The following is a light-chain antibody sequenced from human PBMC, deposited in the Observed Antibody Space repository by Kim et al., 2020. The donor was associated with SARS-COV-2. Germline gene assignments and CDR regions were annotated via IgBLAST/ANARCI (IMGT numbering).Light chain of an antibody. CDR1: RWHGDSF. CDR3: ETWDSNAQV. J-gene: IGLJ3*02. V-gene: IGLV4-60*03. CDR2: VEGNRNC. Sequence: LVHRHCNLSRWHGDSFRAWDQQRPGKAPGYLTEVEGNRNCNKGRGVPERFSGSSSGADRNLTISNHQSEDEADYYCETWDSNAQVFGGGTQLTVL.